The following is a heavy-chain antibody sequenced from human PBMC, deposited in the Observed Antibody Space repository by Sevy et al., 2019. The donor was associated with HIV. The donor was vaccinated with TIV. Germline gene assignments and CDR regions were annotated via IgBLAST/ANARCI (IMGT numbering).Heavy chain of an antibody. Sequence: GGSLRLSCAASGFTFSSYAMSWVRQAPGKGLEWVSAISGSGGGTYYADSVKGRLTISRDNSKNTLYLQMNSLRAEDTAVYYCAKDIIAVAGHDAFDIWGQGTMVTVSS. D-gene: IGHD6-19*01. CDR3: AKDIIAVAGHDAFDI. CDR2: ISGSGGGT. CDR1: GFTFSSYA. J-gene: IGHJ3*02. V-gene: IGHV3-23*01.